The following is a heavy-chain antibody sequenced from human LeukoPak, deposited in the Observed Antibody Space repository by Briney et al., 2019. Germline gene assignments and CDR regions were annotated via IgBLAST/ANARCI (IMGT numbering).Heavy chain of an antibody. CDR1: GGTFSSYA. CDR2: IIPIFGTA. J-gene: IGHJ6*03. V-gene: IGHV1-69*05. CDR3: ARGRALTAAGNAYYYYYMDV. D-gene: IGHD6-13*01. Sequence: SVTVSCKASGGTFSSYAISWVRQAPGQGLEWMGGIIPIFGTANYAQKFQGRVTITTDESTSTAYMELSSLRSEDTAVYYCARGRALTAAGNAYYYYYMDVWGKGTTVTVSS.